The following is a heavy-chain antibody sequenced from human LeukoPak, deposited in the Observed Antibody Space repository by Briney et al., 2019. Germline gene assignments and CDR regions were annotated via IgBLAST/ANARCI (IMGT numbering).Heavy chain of an antibody. Sequence: GASVKVSCKASGGTFSSYAISWVRQAPGQGLEWMGGIIPIFGTANYAQKFQGRVTITADESTSTAYTELSSLRSEDTAVYYCAREGLAYYYDSSGYGGNAFDIWGQGTMVTVSS. CDR2: IIPIFGTA. CDR1: GGTFSSYA. D-gene: IGHD3-22*01. CDR3: AREGLAYYYDSSGYGGNAFDI. V-gene: IGHV1-69*13. J-gene: IGHJ3*02.